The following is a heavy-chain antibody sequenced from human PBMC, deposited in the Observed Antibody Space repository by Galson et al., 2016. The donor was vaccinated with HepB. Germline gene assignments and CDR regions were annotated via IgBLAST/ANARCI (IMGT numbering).Heavy chain of an antibody. CDR1: GGSISSYY. D-gene: IGHD3-10*01. J-gene: IGHJ4*02. CDR2: TYYSGST. Sequence: SETLSLTCTVSGGSISSYYWSWIRQPPGKGLEWIGYTYYSGSTNYNPSLKSRVTMSVDTSKNQFSLKLSSVTAADTAVYYCARDYYGSGSSIWGQGTLVTVSS. CDR3: ARDYYGSGSSI. V-gene: IGHV4-59*01.